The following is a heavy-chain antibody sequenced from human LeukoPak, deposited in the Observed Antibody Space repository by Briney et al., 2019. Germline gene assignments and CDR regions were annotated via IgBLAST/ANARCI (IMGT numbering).Heavy chain of an antibody. J-gene: IGHJ3*02. CDR3: ARDESYSGQQLVRNDAFDI. D-gene: IGHD6-13*01. CDR2: IYYSGST. CDR1: GGSISSYY. Sequence: PSETLSLTCTVSGGSISSYYWSWIRQPPGKGLEWIGYIYYSGSTNYNPSLKSRVTISVDTSKNQFSLKLSSVTAEDTAVYYCARDESYSGQQLVRNDAFDIWGQGTMVTVSS. V-gene: IGHV4-59*01.